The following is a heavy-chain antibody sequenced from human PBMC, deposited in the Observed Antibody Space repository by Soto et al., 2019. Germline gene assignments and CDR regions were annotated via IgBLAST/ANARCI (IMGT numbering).Heavy chain of an antibody. D-gene: IGHD6-19*01. Sequence: PGGSLRLSCAASGFTFSSYSMNWVRQAPGKGLEWVSSISSSSSYIYYADSVKGRFTISRDNAKNSLYLQMNSLRAEDTAVYYCAKKQWLDNRAPIDYWGEGTLVTVSS. CDR3: AKKQWLDNRAPIDY. CDR2: ISSSSSYI. CDR1: GFTFSSYS. V-gene: IGHV3-21*01. J-gene: IGHJ4*02.